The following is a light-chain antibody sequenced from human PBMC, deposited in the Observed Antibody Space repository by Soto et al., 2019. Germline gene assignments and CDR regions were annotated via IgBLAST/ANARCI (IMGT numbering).Light chain of an antibody. V-gene: IGKV1-5*01. CDR1: QSISSW. CDR3: QQYNSYSIT. Sequence: DLQMTQSPSTLSASVGDRVTITCRASQSISSWLAWYQQKPGKAPKLLIYDASSLESGVPSRFSGSGSGTEFTLTISSLQPDDFAPYYCQQYNSYSITFGQGTRLEIK. CDR2: DAS. J-gene: IGKJ5*01.